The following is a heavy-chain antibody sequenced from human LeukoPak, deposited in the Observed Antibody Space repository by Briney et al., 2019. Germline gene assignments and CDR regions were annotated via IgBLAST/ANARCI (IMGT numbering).Heavy chain of an antibody. D-gene: IGHD1-26*01. CDR1: GYTFTSYF. Sequence: ASVKVSCKASGYTFTSYFLHWVRQAPGQGLEWVGIINPSSGGTSYAQRFQGRVTMTRDTSTSTVYMELSSLRSEDSAMYYCAREVGATDYWGQGTLVTVPS. V-gene: IGHV1-46*01. J-gene: IGHJ4*02. CDR2: INPSSGGT. CDR3: AREVGATDY.